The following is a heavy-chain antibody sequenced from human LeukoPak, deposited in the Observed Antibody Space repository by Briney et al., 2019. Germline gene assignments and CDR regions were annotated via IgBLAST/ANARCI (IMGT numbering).Heavy chain of an antibody. Sequence: GASVKVSCKASGYTFTSYDINWVRQANGQGLEWMGWMNPKSGNTGYAQKFQGRVTMTRNTSISTAYMELSSLRSEDTAVYYCARGQQLHFTLNWFDPWGQGTLVTVSS. D-gene: IGHD6-13*01. CDR2: MNPKSGNT. V-gene: IGHV1-8*01. CDR1: GYTFTSYD. J-gene: IGHJ5*02. CDR3: ARGQQLHFTLNWFDP.